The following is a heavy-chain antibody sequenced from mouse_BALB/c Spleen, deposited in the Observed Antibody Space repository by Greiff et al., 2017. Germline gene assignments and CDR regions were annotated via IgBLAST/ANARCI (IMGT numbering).Heavy chain of an antibody. J-gene: IGHJ2*01. CDR2: ISSGSSTI. D-gene: IGHD2-14*01. CDR1: GFTFSSFG. Sequence: EVKLVESGGGLVQPGGSLKLSCAASGFTFSSFGMHWVRQAPEKGLEWVAYISSGSSTIYYADTVKGRFTISRDNPKNTLFLQMTSLRSEDTAMYYCARGDYRYDAFDYWGQGTTLTVSS. V-gene: IGHV5-17*02. CDR3: ARGDYRYDAFDY.